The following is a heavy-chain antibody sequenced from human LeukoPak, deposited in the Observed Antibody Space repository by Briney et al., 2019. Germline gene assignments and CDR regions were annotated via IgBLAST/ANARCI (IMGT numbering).Heavy chain of an antibody. V-gene: IGHV6-1*01. D-gene: IGHD1-26*01. J-gene: IGHJ5*01. CDR3: ARLVGASWFDS. CDR1: GDSFSTNSAT. CDR2: TYYRSKWYN. Sequence: SQTLSLTCAISGDSFSTNSATWTWLRQSPSRGLEWLGRTYYRSKWYNDYAVSMKSRVTINPDTSKNQFSLQLNSVTPEDTAVYYCARLVGASWFDSWGQGTLVTVSS.